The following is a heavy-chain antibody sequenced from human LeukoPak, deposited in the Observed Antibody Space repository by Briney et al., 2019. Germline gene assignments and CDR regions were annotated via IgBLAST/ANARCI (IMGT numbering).Heavy chain of an antibody. CDR2: INHSGST. V-gene: IGHV4-34*01. D-gene: IGHD6-6*01. Sequence: KPSETLSLTCAVYGGSFSGYYWSWIRQPPGKGLEWIGEINHSGSTNYNPSLKSRVTISVDTSKNQFSLKLSSVTAADTAVYYCAREVAAHPWRTYTAGAYYMDVWGKGTTVTVSS. J-gene: IGHJ6*03. CDR3: AREVAAHPWRTYTAGAYYMDV. CDR1: GGSFSGYY.